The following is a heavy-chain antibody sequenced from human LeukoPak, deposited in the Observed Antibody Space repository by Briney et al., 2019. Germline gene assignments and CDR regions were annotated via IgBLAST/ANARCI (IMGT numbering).Heavy chain of an antibody. Sequence: GGSLRLSCAASGFTISGYWMTWVRQAPGKGLEWVSYISSSSSTIYYADSVKGRFTISRDNAKNSLYLQMNSLRAEDTAVYYCARKVGATTGRFDYWGQGTLVTVSS. CDR3: ARKVGATTGRFDY. CDR1: GFTISGYW. D-gene: IGHD1-26*01. J-gene: IGHJ4*02. CDR2: ISSSSSTI. V-gene: IGHV3-48*04.